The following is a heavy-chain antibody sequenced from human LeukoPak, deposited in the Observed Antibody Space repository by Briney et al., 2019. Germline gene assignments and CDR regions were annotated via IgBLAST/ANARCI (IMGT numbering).Heavy chain of an antibody. D-gene: IGHD4-17*01. J-gene: IGHJ4*02. Sequence: GASVKVSCKASGGTFGSYAISWVRQAPGQGLEWMGGIIPIFGTANYAQKFQGRVTITTDESTSTAYMELSSLRSEDTAVYYCAREDTVTTGYFDYWGQGTLVTVSS. CDR2: IIPIFGTA. V-gene: IGHV1-69*05. CDR1: GGTFGSYA. CDR3: AREDTVTTGYFDY.